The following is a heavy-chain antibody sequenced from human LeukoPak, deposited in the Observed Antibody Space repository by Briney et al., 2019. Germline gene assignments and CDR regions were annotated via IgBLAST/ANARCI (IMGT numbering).Heavy chain of an antibody. D-gene: IGHD3-22*01. CDR3: ARGRKYYYDSSGYYYYFDY. J-gene: IGHJ4*02. Sequence: ASVKVSCKASGYTFTGYYMHWVRQAPGQGLEGMGWINPNCGGTNYAQKFQGRLTMTRDTSISTAYMELSRLRSDDTAVYYCARGRKYYYDSSGYYYYFDYWGQGTLVTVSS. V-gene: IGHV1-2*02. CDR1: GYTFTGYY. CDR2: INPNCGGT.